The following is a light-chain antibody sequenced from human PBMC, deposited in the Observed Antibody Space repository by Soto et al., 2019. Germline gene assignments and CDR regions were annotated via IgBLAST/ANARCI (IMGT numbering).Light chain of an antibody. CDR1: QTISKNY. J-gene: IGKJ2*01. V-gene: IGKV3-20*01. Sequence: EIVLTQSPGTLSLSPGERATLSCRASQTISKNYLAWYQQKPGQAPRLLIYDASSRATGIPDRFSGSGSGTDFTLTISRLEPEDFAVYYCQQYGSSYTFGQGTKLEIK. CDR3: QQYGSSYT. CDR2: DAS.